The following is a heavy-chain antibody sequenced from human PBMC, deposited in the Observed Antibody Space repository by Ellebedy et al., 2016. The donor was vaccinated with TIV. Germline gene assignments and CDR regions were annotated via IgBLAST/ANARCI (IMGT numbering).Heavy chain of an antibody. CDR2: IYYSGST. CDR1: GGAISSYY. Sequence: GSLRLSXTVSGGAISSYYWSWIRQPPGKGLEWIGYIYYSGSTNYNPSLKSRVTISVDTSKNQFSLKLSSVTAADTAVYYCAIVYSGYENFDYWGQGTLVTVSS. D-gene: IGHD5-12*01. CDR3: AIVYSGYENFDY. J-gene: IGHJ4*02. V-gene: IGHV4-59*01.